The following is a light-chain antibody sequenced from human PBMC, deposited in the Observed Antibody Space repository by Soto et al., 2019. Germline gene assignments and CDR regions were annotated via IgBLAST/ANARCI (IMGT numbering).Light chain of an antibody. CDR2: KAS. CDR1: QSISSW. CDR3: QQYNSHPYN. J-gene: IGKJ2*01. V-gene: IGKV1-5*03. Sequence: DIQMTQSPSTLSASVGDRVTITCRASQSISSWLAWYQQKPGKAPKFLISKASSLESGVPSRFSGSGSGTEFTLTISSLQPDDFASYYCQQYNSHPYNFGQGTKLEIK.